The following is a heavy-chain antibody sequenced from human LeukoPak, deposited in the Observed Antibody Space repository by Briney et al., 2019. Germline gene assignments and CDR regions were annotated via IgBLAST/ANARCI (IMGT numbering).Heavy chain of an antibody. CDR3: AKVAGQH. J-gene: IGHJ1*01. CDR1: GFTFSSYA. V-gene: IGHV3-23*03. Sequence: PGGSLRLSCAASGFTFSSYAMSWVRQAPGKGLEWVSVIYTGGGTYYADSVKGRFTISRDNSKNTLYLQMNSLRAEDTAVYYCAKVAGQHWGQGTLVTVSS. CDR2: IYTGGGT.